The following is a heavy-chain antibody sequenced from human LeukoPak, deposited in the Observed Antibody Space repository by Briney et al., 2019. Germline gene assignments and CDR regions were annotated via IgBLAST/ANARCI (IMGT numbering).Heavy chain of an antibody. Sequence: GGSLRLSYAASGFTFSSYWMSWVRQAPGKGLEWVANIKQDGSEKYYVDSVKGRFTISRDNAKNSLYLQMNSLRAEDTAVYYCARLESSSSYYYYYYYMDVWGKGTTVTVSS. CDR3: ARLESSSSYYYYYYYMDV. V-gene: IGHV3-7*01. J-gene: IGHJ6*03. CDR2: IKQDGSEK. CDR1: GFTFSSYW. D-gene: IGHD6-6*01.